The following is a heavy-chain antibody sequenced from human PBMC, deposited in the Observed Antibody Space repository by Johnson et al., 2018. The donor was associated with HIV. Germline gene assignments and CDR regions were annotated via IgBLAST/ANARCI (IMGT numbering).Heavy chain of an antibody. CDR2: ISYDGSNK. D-gene: IGHD3-3*01. J-gene: IGHJ3*02. V-gene: IGHV3-30*04. Sequence: QVQLVESGGGVVQPGRSLRLSCVASGFRFSSYAVHWVRQAPGKGLEWVAVISYDGSNKYYADSVKGRFTISRDNSKNTMYLQMNSLRAEYTAVYYCARTTLRFLDRGDDAFDIWGQGTMVTVSS. CDR3: ARTTLRFLDRGDDAFDI. CDR1: GFRFSSYA.